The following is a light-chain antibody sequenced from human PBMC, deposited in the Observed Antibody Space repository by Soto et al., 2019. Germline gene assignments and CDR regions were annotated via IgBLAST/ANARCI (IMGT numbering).Light chain of an antibody. V-gene: IGLV2-14*01. CDR1: SSDVGGYNY. CDR3: SSYTSSSTYV. Sequence: QSVLTQPASVSGSPGQWITISCTGTSSDVGGYNYVSWYQQHPGKAPKLMIYDVSNRPSGVSNRFSGSKSVNTASLTISGLQAEDKADYYCSSYTSSSTYVFGPGTKVTVL. CDR2: DVS. J-gene: IGLJ1*01.